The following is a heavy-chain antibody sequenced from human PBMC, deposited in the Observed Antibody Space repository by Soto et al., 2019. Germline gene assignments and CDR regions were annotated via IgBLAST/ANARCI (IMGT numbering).Heavy chain of an antibody. D-gene: IGHD5-18*01. Sequence: EEQLVESGGGLIQPGGSLRLCCEASGFSVRINYMSWVRQAPGKGLEWVSVFYSGVTTYYADSVKGRFTISVDSSKNTLYLQMNSLRAEDTAIYYCARDNVDTALHRGQYHFYYRGTDVWGQGTTVTVSS. J-gene: IGHJ6*02. CDR3: ARDNVDTALHRGQYHFYYRGTDV. CDR2: FYSGVTT. V-gene: IGHV3-53*01. CDR1: GFSVRINY.